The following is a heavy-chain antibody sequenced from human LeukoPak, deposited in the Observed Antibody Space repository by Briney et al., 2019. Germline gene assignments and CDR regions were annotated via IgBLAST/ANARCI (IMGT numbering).Heavy chain of an antibody. D-gene: IGHD2-2*01. CDR2: ISYDGSNK. Sequence: GGSLRLSCAASGFTFSSYAMHWVRQAPGKGLEWVAVISYDGSNKYYADSVEGRFTISRDNSKNTLYLQMNSLRAEDTAVYYCASYPAGYCSSTSCYRGSSADDYWGQGTLVTVSS. CDR3: ASYPAGYCSSTSCYRGSSADDY. J-gene: IGHJ4*02. CDR1: GFTFSSYA. V-gene: IGHV3-30-3*01.